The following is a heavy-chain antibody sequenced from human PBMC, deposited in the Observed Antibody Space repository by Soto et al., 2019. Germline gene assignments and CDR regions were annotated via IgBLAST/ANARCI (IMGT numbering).Heavy chain of an antibody. Sequence: EVQLLESGGGLVQPGGSLRLSCAASGFTFSSYAMSWVRQAPGKGLEWVSAISGSGGSTYYADSVNGRFTISRDNSKNTLYLQMNSLRAEDTAVYYCAKDDGYYYDSSGYYFQYYFDYWGQGTLVTVSS. J-gene: IGHJ4*02. CDR2: ISGSGGST. V-gene: IGHV3-23*01. D-gene: IGHD3-22*01. CDR1: GFTFSSYA. CDR3: AKDDGYYYDSSGYYFQYYFDY.